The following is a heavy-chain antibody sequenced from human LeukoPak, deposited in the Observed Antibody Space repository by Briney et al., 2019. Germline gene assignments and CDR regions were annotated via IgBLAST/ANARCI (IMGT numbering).Heavy chain of an antibody. CDR3: AREPCSSTSCYYNWFDP. Sequence: SETLSLTCTVSGGSISSGGYYWSWIRQHPGKGLEWIGYIYYSGSTYYNPSLKSRVTISVDTSKNQFSLKLSSVTDADTAVYYCAREPCSSTSCYYNWFDPWGQGTLVTVSS. CDR1: GGSISSGGYY. CDR2: IYYSGST. V-gene: IGHV4-31*03. D-gene: IGHD2-2*01. J-gene: IGHJ5*02.